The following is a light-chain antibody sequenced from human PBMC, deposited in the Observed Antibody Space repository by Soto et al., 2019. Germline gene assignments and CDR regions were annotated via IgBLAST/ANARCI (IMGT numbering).Light chain of an antibody. Sequence: SYDLTQPPSVSVAPGKTARITCGGNNIGSKSVHWYQQKPGQAPVLVIYYDSDRPSGIPERFSGSNSGNTATLTISRVEAGDEADYYWQVWDSSSDHVVFGGGTKLTVL. CDR2: YDS. V-gene: IGLV3-21*04. CDR3: QVWDSSSDHVV. J-gene: IGLJ2*01. CDR1: NIGSKS.